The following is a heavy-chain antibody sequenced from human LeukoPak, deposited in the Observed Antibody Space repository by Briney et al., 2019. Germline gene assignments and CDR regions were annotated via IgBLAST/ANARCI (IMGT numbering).Heavy chain of an antibody. D-gene: IGHD5-18*01. J-gene: IGHJ4*02. CDR2: IYSGGTT. CDR3: AREGGGYSYGSLDY. V-gene: IGHV3-53*01. CDR1: GFTVSNNY. Sequence: PGGSLRLSCEASGFTVSNNYMNWLRQAPGKGLEWVSLIYSGGTTNYADSVKGRFTISRDKSKNTLYLQMNSLRAEDTAVYYCAREGGGYSYGSLDYWGQGTLVTVSS.